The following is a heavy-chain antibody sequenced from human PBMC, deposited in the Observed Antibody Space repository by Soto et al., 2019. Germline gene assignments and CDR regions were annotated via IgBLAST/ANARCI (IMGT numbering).Heavy chain of an antibody. CDR3: ARDLDGSGAYYSDF. J-gene: IGHJ4*02. Sequence: SVKVSCKASGGTFSSYAISWVRQAPGQGLEWMGGIIPIFGTANYAQKFQGRVTITADKSTSTAYMELRSLRSDDTAIYYCARDLDGSGAYYSDFWGQGTLVTVSS. CDR2: IIPIFGTA. CDR1: GGTFSSYA. D-gene: IGHD3-10*01. V-gene: IGHV1-69*06.